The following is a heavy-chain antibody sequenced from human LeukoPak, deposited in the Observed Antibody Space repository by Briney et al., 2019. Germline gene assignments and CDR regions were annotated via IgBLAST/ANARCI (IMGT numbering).Heavy chain of an antibody. CDR2: LDQGGDGK. Sequence: PGGSLRLSCAASGFTVSSYWMSWVRQAPGKGLEWVATLDQGGDGKFYVDSVKGRFTVSRDNANNSLYLQMNSLRVEDTAVYYCARDLYAHWGQGTLVTVSS. J-gene: IGHJ4*02. CDR1: GFTVSSYW. V-gene: IGHV3-7*01. D-gene: IGHD3-16*01. CDR3: ARDLYAH.